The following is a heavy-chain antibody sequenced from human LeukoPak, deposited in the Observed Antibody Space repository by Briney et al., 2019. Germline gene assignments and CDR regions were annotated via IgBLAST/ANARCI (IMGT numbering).Heavy chain of an antibody. J-gene: IGHJ3*02. CDR3: AREGKNIVVVPAAIPHDAFDI. CDR2: IIPIFGTA. D-gene: IGHD2-2*01. Sequence: GASVKVSCKASGGTFSSYAISWVRQAPGQGLEWMGGIIPIFGTANYAQKFQGRVTITTDESTSTAYMELSSLRSEDTAVYYCAREGKNIVVVPAAIPHDAFDIWGQGTMVTVSS. CDR1: GGTFSSYA. V-gene: IGHV1-69*05.